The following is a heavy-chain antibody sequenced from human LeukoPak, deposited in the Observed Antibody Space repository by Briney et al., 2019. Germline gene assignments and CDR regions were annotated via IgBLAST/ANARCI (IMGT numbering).Heavy chain of an antibody. Sequence: SETLSLTCTVSGGSISSYYWSWIRQPPGKGLEWIGYIYYSGSTNYNPSLKSRVTISVDTSKNQFSLKLSSVTAADTAVYYCANLWFGEPRPFYYFDYWGQGTLVTVSS. V-gene: IGHV4-59*01. CDR1: GGSISSYY. CDR3: ANLWFGEPRPFYYFDY. J-gene: IGHJ4*02. D-gene: IGHD3-10*01. CDR2: IYYSGST.